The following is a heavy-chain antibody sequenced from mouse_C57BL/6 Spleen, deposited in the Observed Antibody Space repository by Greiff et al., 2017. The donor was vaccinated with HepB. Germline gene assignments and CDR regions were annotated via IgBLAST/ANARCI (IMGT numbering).Heavy chain of an antibody. D-gene: IGHD1-1*01. CDR3: ARGSKDYYAMDY. Sequence: VQLKQSGPELVKPGASVKISCKASGYTFTDYYMNWVKQSHGKSLEWIGDINPNNGGTSYNQKFKGKATLTVDKSSSTAYMELRSLTSEDSAVYYCARGSKDYYAMDYWGQGTSVTVSS. J-gene: IGHJ4*01. CDR1: GYTFTDYY. V-gene: IGHV1-26*01. CDR2: INPNNGGT.